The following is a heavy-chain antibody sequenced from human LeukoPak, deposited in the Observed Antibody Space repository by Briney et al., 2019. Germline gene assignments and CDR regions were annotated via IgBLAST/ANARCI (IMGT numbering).Heavy chain of an antibody. CDR1: GGTLSSYA. J-gene: IGHJ5*02. CDR2: IIPIFGTA. D-gene: IGHD2-8*01. CDR3: ARGPDCTNGVCYTFSWFDP. V-gene: IGHV1-69*05. Sequence: SVKVSCKASGGTLSSYAISWVRQAPGQRLEWMGGIIPIFGTANYAQKFQGRVTITTDESTSTAYMELSSLRSEDTAVYYCARGPDCTNGVCYTFSWFDPWGQGTLVTVSS.